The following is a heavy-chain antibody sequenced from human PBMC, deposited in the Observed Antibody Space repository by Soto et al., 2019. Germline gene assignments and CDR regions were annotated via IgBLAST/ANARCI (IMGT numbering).Heavy chain of an antibody. CDR1: GYTFTSYG. Sequence: QVQLVQSGAEVKKPGASVKVSCKASGYTFTSYGISWVRQAPGQGLEWMGWISAYNGNTNYAQKLQGRVTMTTDTTTSTACMELRSLRSDDTAXXXXAXXPGXRXDSWGQGTLVTVSS. CDR3: AXXPGXRXDS. CDR2: ISAYNGNT. D-gene: IGHD3-9*01. V-gene: IGHV1-18*01. J-gene: IGHJ4*02.